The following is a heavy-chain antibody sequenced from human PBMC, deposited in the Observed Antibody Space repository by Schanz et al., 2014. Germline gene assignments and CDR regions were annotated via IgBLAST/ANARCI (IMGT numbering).Heavy chain of an antibody. J-gene: IGHJ2*01. V-gene: IGHV3-23*04. CDR2: ISGSGGST. CDR3: ARNRGSGGQNWYFDL. D-gene: IGHD1-26*01. CDR1: GFSLDIFA. Sequence: VQLVDSGGGLVEPGGSLRLSCATSGFSLDIFAVSWVRQAPGKGLEWVSAISGSGGSTYYADSVKGRFTISRDNTKNSLFLQLNSLRADDTAVYYCARNRGSGGQNWYFDLWGRGTLVTVSS.